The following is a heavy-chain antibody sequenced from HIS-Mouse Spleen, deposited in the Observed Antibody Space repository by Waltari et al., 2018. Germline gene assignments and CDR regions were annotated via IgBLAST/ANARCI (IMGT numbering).Heavy chain of an antibody. CDR1: GYTFTSYG. D-gene: IGHD6-19*01. Sequence: QVQLVQSGAEVKKPGASVKVSCKASGYTFTSYGISWVRQAPGQGLEWMGWISAYKGNTNYAQKRQGRVPMTTDTSTSTAYMELRSLRSDDTAVYYCARAGYSSGQRPLNWFDPWGQGTLVTVSS. CDR3: ARAGYSSGQRPLNWFDP. V-gene: IGHV1-18*01. J-gene: IGHJ5*02. CDR2: ISAYKGNT.